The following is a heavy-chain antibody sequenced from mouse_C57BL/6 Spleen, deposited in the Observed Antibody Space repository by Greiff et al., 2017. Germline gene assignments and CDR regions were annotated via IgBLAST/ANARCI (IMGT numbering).Heavy chain of an antibody. CDR1: GFTFSNYW. CDR3: TGLRFAY. Sequence: EVQGVESGGGLVQPGGSMKLSCVASGFTFSNYWMNWVRQSPEKGLEWVAQIRLKSDDYATHYAESVKGRFTISRDDSKSSVYLQMNNLRAEDTGIYYCTGLRFAYWGQGTLVTVSA. V-gene: IGHV6-3*01. J-gene: IGHJ3*01. CDR2: IRLKSDDYAT.